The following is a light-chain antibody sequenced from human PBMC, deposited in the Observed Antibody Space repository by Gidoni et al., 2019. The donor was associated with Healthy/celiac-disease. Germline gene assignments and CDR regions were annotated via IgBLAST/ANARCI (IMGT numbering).Light chain of an antibody. CDR1: QSISSY. J-gene: IGKJ2*02. CDR2: AAS. Sequence: DIQMTQAPSSRAASVGDRVTITCRASQSISSYLNWYQQKPGKAPKLLLYAASSLQSGVPSRFSGRGSGTDFTLTISSLQPEDFATYYCQPSYRTPGTFGQGTQLEIK. V-gene: IGKV1-39*01. CDR3: QPSYRTPGT.